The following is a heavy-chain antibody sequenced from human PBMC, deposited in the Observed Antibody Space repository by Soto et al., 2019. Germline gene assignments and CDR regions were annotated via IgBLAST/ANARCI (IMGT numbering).Heavy chain of an antibody. CDR2: IWYDGSEK. V-gene: IGHV3-33*01. J-gene: IGHJ6*03. CDR3: ARENRPEVYYYYMDV. CDR1: GFTFSTYG. Sequence: QVQLVESGGGVVQPGRSLRLSCAASGFTFSTYGMHWVRQAPGKGLEWAAVIWYDGSEKYYADSVKGRFTISRDNSKNALYLQMNSLRAEDTAVYYCARENRPEVYYYYMDVWGKGTTVTVSS.